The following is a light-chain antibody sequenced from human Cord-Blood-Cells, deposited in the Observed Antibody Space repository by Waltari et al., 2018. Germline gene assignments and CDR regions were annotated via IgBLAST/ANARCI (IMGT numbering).Light chain of an antibody. Sequence: IVMTQTPLSLSVTHGQPASISCKSRQSLLHSDGNNYLYWYLQKPVHSPQPLLYEVSSRLSGVPDRFSGIGSETDFMLKISRVEAEYVVVYYFMQGIHLPFTFGPGTKVDIK. CDR3: MQGIHLPFT. CDR2: EVS. J-gene: IGKJ3*01. CDR1: QSLLHSDGNNY. V-gene: IGKV2-29*02.